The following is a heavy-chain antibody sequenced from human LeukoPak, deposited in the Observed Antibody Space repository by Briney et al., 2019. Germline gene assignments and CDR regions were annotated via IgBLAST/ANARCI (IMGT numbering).Heavy chain of an antibody. J-gene: IGHJ4*02. V-gene: IGHV1-2*06. CDR1: GYTLTGYY. D-gene: IGHD3-22*01. CDR2: IYPNSGGT. CDR3: ARVPMIVVVITSDFLDY. Sequence: ASVKVSCKASGYTLTGYYMHWVRQAPGQGLEWMGRIYPNSGGTNYAQKFQRRVTMTRDTSISTAYMELSRLRSDDTAVYYCARVPMIVVVITSDFLDYWGQGTLVTVSS.